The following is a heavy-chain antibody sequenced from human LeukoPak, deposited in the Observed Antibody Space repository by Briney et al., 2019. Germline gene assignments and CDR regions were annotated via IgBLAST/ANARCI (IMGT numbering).Heavy chain of an antibody. D-gene: IGHD5-24*01. Sequence: SQTLSLTCTVSGGSISSGGYYWSWIRQHPGKGLEWIGYIYYSGSTYYNPSLKSRVTISVDTSKNQFSLKLSSVTAADTAVCYCATQMATMYYFDYWGQGTLVTVSS. J-gene: IGHJ4*02. V-gene: IGHV4-31*03. CDR1: GGSISSGGYY. CDR2: IYYSGST. CDR3: ATQMATMYYFDY.